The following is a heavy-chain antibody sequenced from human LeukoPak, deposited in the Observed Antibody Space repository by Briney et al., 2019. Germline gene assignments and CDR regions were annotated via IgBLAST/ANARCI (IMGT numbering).Heavy chain of an antibody. V-gene: IGHV4-59*01. CDR1: GGSISSYY. D-gene: IGHD3-9*01. Sequence: SETLSLTCTVSGGSISSYYWSWIRQPPGKGREWSGYIYYSGSTNYNPSLKSRVTISVDTSKNQFSLKLSSVTAADTAVYYCARGGLLDILTGYYHNWFDPWGQGTLVTVSS. CDR3: ARGGLLDILTGYYHNWFDP. J-gene: IGHJ5*02. CDR2: IYYSGST.